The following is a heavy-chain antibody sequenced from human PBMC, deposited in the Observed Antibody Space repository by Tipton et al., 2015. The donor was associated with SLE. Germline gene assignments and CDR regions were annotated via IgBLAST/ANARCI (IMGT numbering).Heavy chain of an antibody. V-gene: IGHV3-21*03. D-gene: IGHD3-10*01. J-gene: IGHJ3*02. Sequence: GSLRLSCAASGFTFSSYSMKWARQAPGKGLMWLSFISSSGNYIYYADSVKGRFTISRDNAKNSVHLQMNSLRAEDTGVYYCARDRAMVQVLDAFYIWGQGTMVTVSS. CDR1: GFTFSSYS. CDR3: ARDRAMVQVLDAFYI. CDR2: ISSSGNYI.